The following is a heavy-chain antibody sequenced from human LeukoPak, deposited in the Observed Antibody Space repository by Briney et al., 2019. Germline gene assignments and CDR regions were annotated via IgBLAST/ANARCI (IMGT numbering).Heavy chain of an antibody. CDR1: GFTFSDFA. Sequence: GGSLRLSCAAFGFTFSDFAMTWVRQAPGKGLEWVSIIGESVDSIYYADSVRGRFTISRDTSKNTLYLQMRSLRVEDTALYYCARPEGDYVFDYWGQGALVTVSS. J-gene: IGHJ4*02. V-gene: IGHV3-23*01. CDR2: IGESVDSI. CDR3: ARPEGDYVFDY. D-gene: IGHD4-17*01.